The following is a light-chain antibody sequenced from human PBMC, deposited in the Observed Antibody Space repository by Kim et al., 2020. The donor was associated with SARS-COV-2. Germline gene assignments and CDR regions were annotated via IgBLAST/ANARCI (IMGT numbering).Light chain of an antibody. J-gene: IGKJ2*01. CDR1: QSISTY. Sequence: DIQMTQSPSSLSASVGDRVAITGRASQSISTYLNWYQQKPGKAPKLLIYGASNLPSGVPSRLSGSGSGTDFTLTISTLQPEAFGTYYCQQGCSTFVQGTKLKIK. CDR2: GAS. V-gene: IGKV1-39*01. CDR3: QQGCST.